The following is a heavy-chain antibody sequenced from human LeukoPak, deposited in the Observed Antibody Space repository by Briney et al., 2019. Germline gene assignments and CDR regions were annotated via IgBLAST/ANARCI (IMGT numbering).Heavy chain of an antibody. CDR2: INPKSGDT. V-gene: IGHV1-2*02. CDR1: GYTFTGHH. Sequence: ASVKVSCKASGYTFTGHHIHWVRQAPGQGLEWMGWINPKSGDTYYAQKFQGRVTMTRDTSTSTAYMELTSLRSDDTAVYYCARDPLGFLDKYWGQGTLVTVSS. D-gene: IGHD3-3*01. J-gene: IGHJ4*02. CDR3: ARDPLGFLDKY.